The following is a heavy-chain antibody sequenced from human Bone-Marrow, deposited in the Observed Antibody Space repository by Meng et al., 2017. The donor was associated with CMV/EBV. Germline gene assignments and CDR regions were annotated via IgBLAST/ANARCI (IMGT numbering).Heavy chain of an antibody. J-gene: IGHJ6*02. CDR3: NVERLRFYYYGMDV. V-gene: IGHV3-53*01. D-gene: IGHD1-1*01. CDR2: IYSGGST. Sequence: GGSLRLSCAASGFTVSSNYMSWVRQAPGKGLEWVSVIYSGGSTYYADSVKGRFTISRDNSKNTLYLQMNSLRAEDTAVYYCNVERLRFYYYGMDVWGQGTTVTVSS. CDR1: GFTVSSNY.